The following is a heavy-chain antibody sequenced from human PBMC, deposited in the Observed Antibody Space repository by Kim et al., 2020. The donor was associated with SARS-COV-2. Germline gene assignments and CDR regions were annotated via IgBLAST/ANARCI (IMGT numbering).Heavy chain of an antibody. CDR1: GFTFSSYA. Sequence: GGSLRLSCAASGFTFSSYAMSWVRQAPGKGLEWVSAISGSGGSTYYADSVKGRFTISRDNSKNTLYLQMNSLRAEDTAVYYCAKTYQRGVGATESIFDYWGQGTLVHVSS. D-gene: IGHD1-26*01. CDR3: AKTYQRGVGATESIFDY. CDR2: ISGSGGST. J-gene: IGHJ4*02. V-gene: IGHV3-23*01.